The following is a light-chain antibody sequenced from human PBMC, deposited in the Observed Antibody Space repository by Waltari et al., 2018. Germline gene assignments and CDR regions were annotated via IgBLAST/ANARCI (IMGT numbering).Light chain of an antibody. V-gene: IGLV2-23*01. CDR3: CSYAGSTTWV. J-gene: IGLJ3*02. CDR1: SSDVWAYSL. Sequence: QSALTQPASVSGSPGQSITISSTGTSSDVWAYSLVSWYQQHPGKAPKLMIFEGTKRPSGVSNRFSGSTSGNTASLTISGLQGEDEADYYCCSYAGSTTWVFGGGTKLTVL. CDR2: EGT.